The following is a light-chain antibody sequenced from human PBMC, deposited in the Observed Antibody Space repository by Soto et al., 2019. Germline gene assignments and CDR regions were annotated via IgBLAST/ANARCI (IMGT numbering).Light chain of an antibody. Sequence: QPVLTQPPSVSGAPGQRVTISCTGSSYNIGAGYDVHWYQQLPGTAPKLLMYGNNIRPSGVPDRFSDSKSGTSASLAITGLQAEDEAAYFCQSYDSSLRGLVFGGGTKLTVL. J-gene: IGLJ2*01. V-gene: IGLV1-40*01. CDR1: SYNIGAGYD. CDR3: QSYDSSLRGLV. CDR2: GNN.